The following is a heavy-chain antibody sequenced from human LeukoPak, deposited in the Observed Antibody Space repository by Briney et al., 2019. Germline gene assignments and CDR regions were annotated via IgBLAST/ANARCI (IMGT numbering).Heavy chain of an antibody. J-gene: IGHJ4*02. D-gene: IGHD3-10*01. CDR2: INHSGST. Sequence: PSETLSLTCAVYGGSFSGYYWSWIRQPPGKGLEWIGEINHSGSTNYNPSLKSRVTISVDTSKNQFSLKLSSVTAADTAVYYCARDFITMVRGVINLAVDYWGQGTLVTVSS. CDR1: GGSFSGYY. V-gene: IGHV4-34*01. CDR3: ARDFITMVRGVINLAVDY.